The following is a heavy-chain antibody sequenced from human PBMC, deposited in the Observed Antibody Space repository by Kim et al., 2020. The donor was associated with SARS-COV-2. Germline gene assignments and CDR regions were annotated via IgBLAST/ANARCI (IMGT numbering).Heavy chain of an antibody. CDR2: INPSGGST. J-gene: IGHJ4*02. D-gene: IGHD6-19*01. V-gene: IGHV1-46*01. CDR1: GYSFTYYY. Sequence: ASVKVSCKASGYSFTYYYIHWVRQAPGQGLEWMGVINPSGGSTIYAQKFQGRVTMTRDTSTSTVFMELSSLRSEDTAVYYCARGLSSGPPDYWGQGTLVT. CDR3: ARGLSSGPPDY.